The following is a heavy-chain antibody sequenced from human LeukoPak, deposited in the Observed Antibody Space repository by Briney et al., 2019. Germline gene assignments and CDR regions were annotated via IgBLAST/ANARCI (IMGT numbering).Heavy chain of an antibody. D-gene: IGHD1-1*01. Sequence: GGSRRLSCAAYGFAFTNYWLTWVRQAPGKGLEWVANINQDGGTEYYVDSMKGRFTISRDNAKNLVYLQINSLRAEDTAVYFCARHTLWRFDYWGQGALVTVSS. CDR1: GFAFTNYW. CDR2: INQDGGTE. J-gene: IGHJ4*02. CDR3: ARHTLWRFDY. V-gene: IGHV3-7*01.